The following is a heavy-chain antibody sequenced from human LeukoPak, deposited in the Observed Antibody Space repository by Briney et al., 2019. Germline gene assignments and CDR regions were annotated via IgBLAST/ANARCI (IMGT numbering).Heavy chain of an antibody. CDR1: GFSFSSYG. Sequence: GGSLRLSCAVSGFSFSSYGMHWVRQAPGKGLQWVAHIQYDGANEHYADSVKGRFTISRDNSMGTLFLQMNSLRSDDTAVYFCARDVNLRQLVDWGQGTLVTVSS. J-gene: IGHJ4*02. CDR3: ARDVNLRQLVD. D-gene: IGHD6-6*01. V-gene: IGHV3-30*19. CDR2: IQYDGANE.